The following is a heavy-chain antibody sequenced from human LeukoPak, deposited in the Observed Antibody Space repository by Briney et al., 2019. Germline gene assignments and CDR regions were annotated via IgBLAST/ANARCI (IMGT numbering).Heavy chain of an antibody. CDR3: RGWFGEFSKPNGMDV. CDR1: GFTFSNAW. Sequence: GGSLRLSCAASGFTFSNAWMKSKTDGGTTDYAAPVKGRFTISRDDSKNTLYLQMNSLKTEDTAVYYCRGWFGEFSKPNGMDVWGQGTTATVSS. J-gene: IGHJ6*02. V-gene: IGHV3-15*01. D-gene: IGHD3-10*01. CDR2: SKTDGGTT.